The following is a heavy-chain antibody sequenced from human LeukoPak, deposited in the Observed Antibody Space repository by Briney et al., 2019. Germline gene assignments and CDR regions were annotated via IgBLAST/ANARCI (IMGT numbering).Heavy chain of an antibody. Sequence: SVKVSCKTSGGTFLSHTFSWVRQAPGQGLEWMGKITPVINTANYAQTFQGRVSIYADKSTTTVYMDLSGLRPDDTAVYYCARVNLRGSNYNWFDPWGQGALVTVAS. D-gene: IGHD1-26*01. V-gene: IGHV1-69*08. CDR1: GGTFLSHT. CDR3: ARVNLRGSNYNWFDP. J-gene: IGHJ5*02. CDR2: ITPVINTA.